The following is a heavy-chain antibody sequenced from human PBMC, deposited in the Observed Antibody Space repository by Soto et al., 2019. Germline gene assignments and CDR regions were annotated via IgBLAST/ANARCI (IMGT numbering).Heavy chain of an antibody. CDR2: IYPGGHET. J-gene: IGHJ4*02. CDR1: GYTFSNFW. D-gene: IGHD6-13*01. V-gene: IGHV5-51*01. Sequence: PGESLKISCQSSGYTFSNFWIGWVRQLPGKGLEWMGIIYPGGHETRYSPSFHGKVTISADRSINTAYLQWNSLEASDTAFYFCARSPRSSPYFDYWGQGALVTVS. CDR3: ARSPRSSPYFDY.